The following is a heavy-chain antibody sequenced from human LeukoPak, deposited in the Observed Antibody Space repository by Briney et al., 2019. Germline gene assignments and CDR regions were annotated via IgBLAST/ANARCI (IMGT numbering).Heavy chain of an antibody. V-gene: IGHV4-4*07. D-gene: IGHD2-15*01. Sequence: PSETLSLTCTVSGDSINIYYWSWLRRPAGKGLEWIGHISTSGYTNYNPSLKSRVTMSVDTSKNQFSLELNSVTAADTAVYYCARDHCGGSCKQWYFDLWGRGTLVTVSS. J-gene: IGHJ2*01. CDR1: GDSINIYY. CDR3: ARDHCGGSCKQWYFDL. CDR2: ISTSGYT.